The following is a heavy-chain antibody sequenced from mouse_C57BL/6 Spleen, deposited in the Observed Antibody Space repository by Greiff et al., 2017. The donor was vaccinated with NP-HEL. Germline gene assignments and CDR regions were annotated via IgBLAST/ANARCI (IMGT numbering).Heavy chain of an antibody. Sequence: QSCKASGYTFTSYWMHWVKQRPGQGLEWIGEIDPSDSYTNYNQKFKGKSTLTVDKSSSTAYMQLSSLTSEDSAVYYCARRDWDVGFDYWGQGTTLTVSS. J-gene: IGHJ2*01. V-gene: IGHV1-69*01. CDR3: ARRDWDVGFDY. CDR2: IDPSDSYT. D-gene: IGHD4-1*01. CDR1: GYTFTSYW.